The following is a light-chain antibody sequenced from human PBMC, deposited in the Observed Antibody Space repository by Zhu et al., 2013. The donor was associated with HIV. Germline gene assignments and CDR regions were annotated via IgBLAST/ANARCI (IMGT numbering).Light chain of an antibody. J-gene: IGLJ1*01. Sequence: QSVLTQPPSVSEAPRQRVTISCSGSSSNIGNNAVNWYQQLPGKAPKLLMYYDDLLPSGVSDRFSGSKSGTSASLAISGLQSEDEADYYCATWDDSLNAYVFGPGTKVTVL. CDR2: YDD. CDR1: SSNIGNNA. V-gene: IGLV1-36*01. CDR3: ATWDDSLNAYV.